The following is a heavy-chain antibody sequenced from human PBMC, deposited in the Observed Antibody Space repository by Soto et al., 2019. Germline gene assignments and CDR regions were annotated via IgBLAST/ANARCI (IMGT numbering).Heavy chain of an antibody. V-gene: IGHV1-18*04. D-gene: IGHD3-10*01. CDR1: GYTFTSYG. CDR3: ARGRRITMVRGVIITDPLGLLWGMDV. CDR2: ISAYNGNT. J-gene: IGHJ6*02. Sequence: GASVKVSCKASGYTFTSYGISWVRQAPGQGLEWMGWISAYNGNTNYAQKLQGRVTMTTDTSTSTAYMELRSLRSDDTAVYYCARGRRITMVRGVIITDPLGLLWGMDVWGQGTTVTVSS.